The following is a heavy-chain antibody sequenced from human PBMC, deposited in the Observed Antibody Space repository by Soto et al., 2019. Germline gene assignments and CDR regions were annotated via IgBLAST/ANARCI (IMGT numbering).Heavy chain of an antibody. V-gene: IGHV6-1*01. J-gene: IGHJ6*03. CDR3: ARGSWDDVSGHYYMDV. CDR2: TYYRSKWYF. Sequence: SQTLSLTCAISGGSVSSNRAGWNWTRQTPSRGLEWLGRTYYRSKWYFNYAVSVESRINIKPETSKNQFSLQLSSVTPDDTAVYYCARGSWDDVSGHYYMDVWGKGTTVTVSS. D-gene: IGHD1-1*01. CDR1: GGSVSSNRAG.